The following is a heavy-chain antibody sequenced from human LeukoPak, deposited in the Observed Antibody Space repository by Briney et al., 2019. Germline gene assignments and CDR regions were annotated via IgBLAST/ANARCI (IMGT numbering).Heavy chain of an antibody. CDR2: IYYSGST. CDR3: ARSDYHNSGSHTVFDAFDI. J-gene: IGHJ3*02. D-gene: IGHD3-10*01. Sequence: SETLSLTCTVSGGSISSEHYYWAWIRQPPGKGLEWIASIYYSGSTYYSPSLKSRVTISVDTSKNQFSLKLSFVTAADTAMYYCARSDYHNSGSHTVFDAFDIWGQGTRVTVSS. V-gene: IGHV4-39*07. CDR1: GGSISSEHYY.